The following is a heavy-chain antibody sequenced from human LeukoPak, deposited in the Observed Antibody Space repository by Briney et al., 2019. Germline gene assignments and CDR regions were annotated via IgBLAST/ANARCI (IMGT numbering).Heavy chain of an antibody. J-gene: IGHJ4*02. CDR2: INPNGGGI. D-gene: IGHD2-8*02. CDR3: ARGSTGWYFDY. V-gene: IGHV1-2*02. CDR1: GYTFTAYY. Sequence: ASVKVSCKASGYTFTAYYMHWVRPAPGEGLEGMGWINPNGGGIKFGQKFQDRVTMTRDTSISTAYMELSRLRSDDTAVYYCARGSTGWYFDYSGQGTLVAVSS.